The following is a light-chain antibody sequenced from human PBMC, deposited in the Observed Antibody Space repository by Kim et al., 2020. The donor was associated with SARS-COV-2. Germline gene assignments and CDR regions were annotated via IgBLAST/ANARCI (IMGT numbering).Light chain of an antibody. V-gene: IGLV4-69*01. CDR2: LNSDGSH. J-gene: IGLJ2*01. CDR3: QTWGTVV. CDR1: SGHSSYA. Sequence: LGASVKLTCTLSSGHSSYAIAWHQQQPEKGPRYLMKLNSDGSHSKGDGILDRFSGSSSGAERYLTISSLQSEDEADYYCQTWGTVVFGGGTQLTVL.